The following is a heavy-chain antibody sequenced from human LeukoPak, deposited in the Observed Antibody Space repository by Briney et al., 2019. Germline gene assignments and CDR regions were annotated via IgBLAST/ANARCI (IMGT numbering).Heavy chain of an antibody. CDR2: IYYTGIT. CDR1: GGSITSRSYY. Sequence: SETLSLTCTVSGGSITSRSYYWGWLRQPPGKGLEGIGNIYYTGITYYNPYLESRVTISRDTSKNQFSLKLSSVTAADTAVYYCARHRYYYRSGSYYGAPYYMDVWGKGTTVTISS. J-gene: IGHJ6*03. D-gene: IGHD3-10*01. V-gene: IGHV4-39*01. CDR3: ARHRYYYRSGSYYGAPYYMDV.